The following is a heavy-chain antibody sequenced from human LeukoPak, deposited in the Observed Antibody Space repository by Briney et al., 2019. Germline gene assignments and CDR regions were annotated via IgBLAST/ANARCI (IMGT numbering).Heavy chain of an antibody. V-gene: IGHV3-7*05. CDR2: IRQEGSEA. J-gene: IGHJ4*02. CDR3: ARAQKRGPYYFDY. Sequence: GGFLRPSCAASGFPFSSSWVSWGRQAPGKGLEWVAKIRQEGSEAYYVDSVRGRFTISRDNAKNSLYLQMNSLRAEDTAVYYCARAQKRGPYYFDYWGQGTLVTVSS. CDR1: GFPFSSSW. D-gene: IGHD5-24*01.